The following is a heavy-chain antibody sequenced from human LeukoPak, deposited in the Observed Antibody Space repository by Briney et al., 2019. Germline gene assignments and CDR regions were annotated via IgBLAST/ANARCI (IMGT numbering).Heavy chain of an antibody. Sequence: ASVKVSCKASGYTFTNFGISWVRQAPGQGLEWMGWISAYNGNTNYAQKFQGRVTMTRNTSISTAYMELSSLRSEDTAVYYCAGSTYYYGSGSYRYNWFDPWGQGTLVTVSS. CDR1: GYTFTNFG. CDR2: ISAYNGNT. J-gene: IGHJ5*02. CDR3: AGSTYYYGSGSYRYNWFDP. V-gene: IGHV1-18*01. D-gene: IGHD3-10*01.